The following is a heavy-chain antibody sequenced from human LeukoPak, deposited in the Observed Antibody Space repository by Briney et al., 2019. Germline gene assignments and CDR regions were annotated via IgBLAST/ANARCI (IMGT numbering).Heavy chain of an antibody. CDR2: IYTDGRT. D-gene: IGHD3-10*01. Sequence: SGGSLTLSCAASGLTVSINHMIWLRHAPEEGRKWVSVIYTDGRTYYPDPVRGRFTISRDNSKNTVYLQMNTLTTEDTAVYYCARVDTGRGGGWVPFDYWGQGTPVTVSS. J-gene: IGHJ4*02. CDR1: GLTVSINH. CDR3: ARVDTGRGGGWVPFDY. V-gene: IGHV3-66*02.